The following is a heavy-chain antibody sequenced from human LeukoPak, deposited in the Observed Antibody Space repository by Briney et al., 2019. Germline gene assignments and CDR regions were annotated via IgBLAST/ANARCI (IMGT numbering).Heavy chain of an antibody. V-gene: IGHV1-18*01. CDR1: GYTFTSYG. J-gene: IGHJ4*02. CDR3: ARPREESSGWYSYYFDY. D-gene: IGHD6-19*01. CDR2: ISAYNGNT. Sequence: GASVKVSCKASGYTFTSYGISWVRQAPGQGLEWMGWISAYNGNTNYAQKLQGRVTMTTDTSTGTAYMELRSLTSDDTAVYYCARPREESSGWYSYYFDYWGQGTLVTVSS.